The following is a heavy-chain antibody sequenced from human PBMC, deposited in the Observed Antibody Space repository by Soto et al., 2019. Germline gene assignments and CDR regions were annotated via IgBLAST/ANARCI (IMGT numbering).Heavy chain of an antibody. CDR2: IVVGSGNT. J-gene: IGHJ6*02. V-gene: IGHV1-58*01. D-gene: IGHD6-13*01. CDR1: GFTFTSSA. CDR3: AAAGYSSSWVYGMDV. Sequence: SVKVSCKASGFTFTSSAVQWVRQARGQRLEWIGWIVVGSGNTNYAQKFQERVTITRDMSTSTAYMELSSLRSEDTAVYYCAAAGYSSSWVYGMDVWGQGTTVTVSS.